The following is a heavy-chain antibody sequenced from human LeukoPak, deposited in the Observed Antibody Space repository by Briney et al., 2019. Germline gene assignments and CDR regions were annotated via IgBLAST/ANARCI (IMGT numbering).Heavy chain of an antibody. Sequence: GRSLRLSCAASGFTFSSYGMHWVRQAPGKGLEWVAVISYDGSHKYSADSVKGRFTISRDNSKNTLYLQMNSLRAEDTAVYYCAKVSDMVRGVIGYYYYGMDVWGQGTTVTVSS. J-gene: IGHJ6*02. V-gene: IGHV3-30*18. CDR3: AKVSDMVRGVIGYYYYGMDV. CDR1: GFTFSSYG. CDR2: ISYDGSHK. D-gene: IGHD3-10*01.